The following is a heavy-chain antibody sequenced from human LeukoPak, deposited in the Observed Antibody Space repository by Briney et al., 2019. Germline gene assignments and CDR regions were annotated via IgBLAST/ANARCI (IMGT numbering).Heavy chain of an antibody. CDR1: GYTFTGYY. CDR2: INPNSGGT. J-gene: IGHJ4*02. Sequence: GASVKVSCKASGYTFTGYYMHWVRQAPGQGLEWMGWINPNSGGTNYAQKFQGRVTMTRDTSISTAYMELSRLRSVDTAVYYCARVGGSGSYFRYYFDYWGQGTLVTVSS. D-gene: IGHD3-10*01. V-gene: IGHV1-2*02. CDR3: ARVGGSGSYFRYYFDY.